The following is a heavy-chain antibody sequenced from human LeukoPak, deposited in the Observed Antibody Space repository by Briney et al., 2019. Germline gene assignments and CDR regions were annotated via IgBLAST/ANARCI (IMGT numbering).Heavy chain of an antibody. D-gene: IGHD3-16*01. J-gene: IGHJ4*02. CDR1: GGSINSRSDY. V-gene: IGHV4-61*03. Sequence: SETLSLTCTVSGGSINSRSDYWGWIRQPPGKGLEWIGYIYYSGSTNYNPSLKSRVTISVDASKKHFSLKLSSVTAADTAVYYCARDRSLGIIDYWGQGTLVTVSS. CDR2: IYYSGST. CDR3: ARDRSLGIIDY.